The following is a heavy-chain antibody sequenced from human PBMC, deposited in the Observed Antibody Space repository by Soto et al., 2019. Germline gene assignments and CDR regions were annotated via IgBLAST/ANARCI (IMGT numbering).Heavy chain of an antibody. CDR1: GGSINSGGYY. V-gene: IGHV4-31*03. J-gene: IGHJ4*02. CDR2: IYYSGST. CDR3: ARAQTIFGIITVFDY. D-gene: IGHD3-3*01. Sequence: SETLSLTCTVSGGSINSGGYYWSWIRQHPGKGLEWIGYIYYSGSTYYNPSLESRVTISIDTSKNQFSLKLSSVTAADTAVYYCARAQTIFGIITVFDYWGQGTLVTVS.